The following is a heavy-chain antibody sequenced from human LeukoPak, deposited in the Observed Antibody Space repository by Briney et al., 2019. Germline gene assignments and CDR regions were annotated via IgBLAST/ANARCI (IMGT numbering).Heavy chain of an antibody. CDR2: IYYSGST. CDR1: GGSISSYY. CDR3: ATTPRSSGWFDY. Sequence: PSETPSLTCTVSGGSISSYYWSWIRQPPGKGLEWIGYIYYSGSTNYNPSLKSRVTISVDTSKNQFSLKLSSVTAADAAVYYCATTPRSSGWFDYWGQGTLVTVSS. D-gene: IGHD6-19*01. J-gene: IGHJ4*02. V-gene: IGHV4-59*08.